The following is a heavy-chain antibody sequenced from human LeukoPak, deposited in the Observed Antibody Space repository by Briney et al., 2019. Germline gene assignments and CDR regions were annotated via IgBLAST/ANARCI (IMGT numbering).Heavy chain of an antibody. CDR2: INWNGGST. CDR1: GFTFDDYG. Sequence: GGSLRLSCAASGFTFDDYGMSCVRQAPGKGLEWVSGINWNGGSTGYADSVKGRFTISRDNAKNSLYLQMNSLRAEDTALYYCARDLEYYYDSSGYGGAFDIWGQGTMVTVSS. J-gene: IGHJ3*02. D-gene: IGHD3-22*01. V-gene: IGHV3-20*04. CDR3: ARDLEYYYDSSGYGGAFDI.